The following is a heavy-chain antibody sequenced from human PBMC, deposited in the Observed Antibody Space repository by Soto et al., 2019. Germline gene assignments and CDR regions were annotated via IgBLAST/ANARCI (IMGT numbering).Heavy chain of an antibody. CDR1: GGSFSGYY. D-gene: IGHD5-12*01. Sequence: SETLSLTCAVDGGSFSGYYWSWIRQPPGKGLEWIGEINHSGSTNYNPSLKSRVTISVDTSKNQFSLNLSSVTAADTAMYYCARAGVATIYPGNNWFDPWGQGTLVTVSS. CDR2: INHSGST. J-gene: IGHJ5*02. V-gene: IGHV4-34*01. CDR3: ARAGVATIYPGNNWFDP.